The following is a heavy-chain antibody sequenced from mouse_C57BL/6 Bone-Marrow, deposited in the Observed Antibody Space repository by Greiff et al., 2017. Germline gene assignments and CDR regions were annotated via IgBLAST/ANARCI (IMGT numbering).Heavy chain of an antibody. V-gene: IGHV14-4*01. CDR3: TTIGYDPYWYFDV. Sequence: VQLQQSGAELVRPGASVKLSCTASGFNIKDDYMHWVKQRPEQGLEWIGWIDPENGDTEYASKFQGKATITADTSSNTAYLQLSSLTSEDTAVYYCTTIGYDPYWYFDVWGTGTTVTVA. CDR2: IDPENGDT. J-gene: IGHJ1*03. D-gene: IGHD2-2*01. CDR1: GFNIKDDY.